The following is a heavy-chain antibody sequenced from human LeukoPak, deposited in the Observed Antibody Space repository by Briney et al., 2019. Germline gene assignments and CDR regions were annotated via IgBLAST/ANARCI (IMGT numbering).Heavy chain of an antibody. D-gene: IGHD6-13*01. CDR2: IYYSGST. J-gene: IGHJ4*02. V-gene: IGHV4-59*01. CDR3: AKGPSEYITKWYSPPPGY. CDR1: GGSISSYY. Sequence: SETLSLTCTVSGGSISSYYWSWIRQPPGKGLEWIGYIYYSGSTNYNPSLKSRVTISVDTSKNQFSLKLSSVTAADTAVYYCAKGPSEYITKWYSPPPGYWGQGTLVTVSS.